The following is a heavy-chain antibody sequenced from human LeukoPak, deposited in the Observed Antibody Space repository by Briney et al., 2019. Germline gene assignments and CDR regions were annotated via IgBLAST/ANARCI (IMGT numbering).Heavy chain of an antibody. D-gene: IGHD1-26*01. CDR1: GGSFSGYY. CDR2: INHSGST. Sequence: SETLSLTCAVYGGSFSGYYWSWIRQPPGKGLEWIGEINHSGSTNYNPSLKSRVTISVDTSKNQFSLKLSSVTAADTAVYYCARRARGNIYVDYWGQGTLVTVSS. CDR3: ARRARGNIYVDY. J-gene: IGHJ4*02. V-gene: IGHV4-34*01.